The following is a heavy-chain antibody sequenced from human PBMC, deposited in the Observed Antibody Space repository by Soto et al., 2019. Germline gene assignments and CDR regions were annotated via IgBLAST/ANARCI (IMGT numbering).Heavy chain of an antibody. CDR1: GFTFDDYG. V-gene: IGHV3-20*04. CDR3: ASGTYYYDSSGYSTPPDY. Sequence: GGSLRLSCAASGFTFDDYGRSWVRQASGKGLEWVSGINWNGGSTGYADSVKGRFTISRDNAKNSLYLQMNSLRAEDTALYYCASGTYYYDSSGYSTPPDYWGQGTLVTVSS. J-gene: IGHJ4*02. D-gene: IGHD3-22*01. CDR2: INWNGGST.